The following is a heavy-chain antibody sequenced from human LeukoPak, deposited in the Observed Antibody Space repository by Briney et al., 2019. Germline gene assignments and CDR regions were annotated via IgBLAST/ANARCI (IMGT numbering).Heavy chain of an antibody. J-gene: IGHJ4*02. Sequence: GGSLRLSCAASGFTFSTYGMHWVRQTPGKGLDWAALIWHDGSNKYYADSVKGRFTISRDNSKNTLYLQMDSLRAEDTAVYYCAKDGDSTPFDYWGQGTLVTVSS. CDR3: AKDGDSTPFDY. D-gene: IGHD3-10*01. CDR1: GFTFSTYG. V-gene: IGHV3-30*02. CDR2: IWHDGSNK.